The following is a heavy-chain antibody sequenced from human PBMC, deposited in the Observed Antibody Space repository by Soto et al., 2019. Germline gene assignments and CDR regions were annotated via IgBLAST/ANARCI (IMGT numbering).Heavy chain of an antibody. CDR1: GFIFNTYS. Sequence: PGGSLRLSCAASGFIFNTYSMNWVRQAPGKGLEWVSSIDTSVIYKFYADSVKGRFTISRDNARNTLYLQLDSLSAEDTAVYYCERVAGDYASGQWGQGTLVTVSS. J-gene: IGHJ4*02. V-gene: IGHV3-21*01. CDR2: IDTSVIYK. D-gene: IGHD4-17*01. CDR3: ERVAGDYASGQ.